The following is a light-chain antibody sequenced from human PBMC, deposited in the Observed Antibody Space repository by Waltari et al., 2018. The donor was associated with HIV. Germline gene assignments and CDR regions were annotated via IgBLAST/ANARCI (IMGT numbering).Light chain of an antibody. V-gene: IGKV4-1*01. CDR2: WAS. CDR1: QSLLYSSNNKNY. J-gene: IGKJ2*01. Sequence: DILMTQSPESLAVSLGERATINCKSSQSLLYSSNNKNYLAWYQQKVGQSPKLLINWASTRESGVPDRFSGSVSGTNVTLTISSLQAEDVAVFYCLQFYSSLYTFGQGTNLEIK. CDR3: LQFYSSLYT.